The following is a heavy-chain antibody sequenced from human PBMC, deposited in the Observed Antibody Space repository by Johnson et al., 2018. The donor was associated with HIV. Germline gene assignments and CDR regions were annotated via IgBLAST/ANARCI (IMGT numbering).Heavy chain of an antibody. CDR1: GFTFSDHY. CDR2: SRNKANTYTT. D-gene: IGHD3-22*01. J-gene: IGHJ3*02. CDR3: AKDRGIGYDSSGSYGAFDI. V-gene: IGHV3-72*01. Sequence: MLLVESGGGLVQPGGSLRLSCEASGFTFSDHYMDWVRQAPGKGLEWVGRSRNKANTYTTEYAVSVKGRFTISRDDSKNSLYLQMNSLKTEDTAVYYCAKDRGIGYDSSGSYGAFDIWGQGTMVTVSS.